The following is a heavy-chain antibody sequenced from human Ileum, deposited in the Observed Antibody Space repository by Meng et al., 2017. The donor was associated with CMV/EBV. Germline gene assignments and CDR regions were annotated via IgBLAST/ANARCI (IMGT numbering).Heavy chain of an antibody. Sequence: QVQIVQSGAEVKKPGASVRVSCKASGYSFTSLGMHWVRQAPGQRLEWMGWINAVNGNTKYSQKFQGRVTITRDTSASTAYMELSSLRSEDTAVYYCARIGYGAHFDYWGQGTLVTVSS. J-gene: IGHJ4*02. CDR3: ARIGYGAHFDY. V-gene: IGHV1-3*01. D-gene: IGHD4-17*01. CDR1: GYSFTSLG. CDR2: INAVNGNT.